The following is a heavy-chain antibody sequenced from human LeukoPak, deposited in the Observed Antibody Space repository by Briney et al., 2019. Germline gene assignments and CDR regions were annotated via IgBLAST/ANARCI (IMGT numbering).Heavy chain of an antibody. CDR1: GYTFTSYG. V-gene: IGHV1-8*02. D-gene: IGHD3-3*01. Sequence: GASVKVSCKASGYTFTSYGISWVRQAPGQGLEWMGWMNPNSGNTGYAQKFQGRVTMTRNTSISTAYMELSSLRSEDTAVYYCARGRSSPLWSGYYRLIAVYNWFDPWGQGTLVTVSS. CDR3: ARGRSSPLWSGYYRLIAVYNWFDP. CDR2: MNPNSGNT. J-gene: IGHJ5*02.